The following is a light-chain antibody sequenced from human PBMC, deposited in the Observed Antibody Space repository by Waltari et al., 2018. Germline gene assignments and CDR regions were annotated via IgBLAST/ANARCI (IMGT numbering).Light chain of an antibody. CDR3: QTWDSGIVV. CDR2: QDT. Sequence: SYELGQPPSVSVSPSQPARITCSGDDLGGKSASGEQQKPGQSPVLVIYQDTKRASGIPVRFSGSNSGNTATLTIRGTQAVDEADYYCQTWDSGIVVFGGGTTLTVL. V-gene: IGLV3-1*01. J-gene: IGLJ3*02. CDR1: DLGGKS.